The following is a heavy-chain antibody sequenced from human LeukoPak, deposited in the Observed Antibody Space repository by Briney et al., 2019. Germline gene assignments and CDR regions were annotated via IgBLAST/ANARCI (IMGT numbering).Heavy chain of an antibody. J-gene: IGHJ4*02. Sequence: GGSLRLSCAASGFTFSSYSMNWVRQAPGKGLEWVSSISRSSSYIYYADSVKGRFTLSRDNAKNSLYLQMNSLRAEDTAVYYCARDLKYCSSTSCYPPSDDYFDYWGQGTLVTVSS. CDR1: GFTFSSYS. CDR3: ARDLKYCSSTSCYPPSDDYFDY. V-gene: IGHV3-21*01. CDR2: ISRSSSYI. D-gene: IGHD2-2*01.